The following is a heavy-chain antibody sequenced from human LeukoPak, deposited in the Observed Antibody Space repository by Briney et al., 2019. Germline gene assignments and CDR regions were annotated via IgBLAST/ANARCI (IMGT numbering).Heavy chain of an antibody. CDR2: IYYSGST. Sequence: GSLRLSCAASGFTFSSYAMHWVRQAPGKGLEWIGYIYYSGSTNYNPSLKSRVTISVDTSKNQFSLKLSSVTAADTAVYYCASTSGGWELMIFDYWGQGTLVTVSS. CDR3: ASTSGGWELMIFDY. V-gene: IGHV4-59*08. D-gene: IGHD1-26*01. J-gene: IGHJ4*02. CDR1: GFTFSSYA.